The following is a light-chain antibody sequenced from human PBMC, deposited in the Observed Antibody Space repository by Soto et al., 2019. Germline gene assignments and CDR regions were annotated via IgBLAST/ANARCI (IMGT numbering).Light chain of an antibody. CDR1: QSVGSN. Sequence: VMTQSPATLSVSPGARPTLACRASQSVGSNLAWYQQKPGQAPRLLIYGASTRATGIPARFSGSGSGTEFTLTISSLQSEDFAVYYCQQYNNWPRTFGQGTKVDIK. CDR3: QQYNNWPRT. V-gene: IGKV3-15*01. CDR2: GAS. J-gene: IGKJ1*01.